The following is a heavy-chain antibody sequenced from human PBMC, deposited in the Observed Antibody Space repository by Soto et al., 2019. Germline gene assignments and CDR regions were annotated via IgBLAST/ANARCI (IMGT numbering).Heavy chain of an antibody. V-gene: IGHV1-69*06. Sequence: QVYLVQSGAEVKKPGSSVKISCKASGGIFSSNTINWVRQAAGQGLEWMGGIIPLFGTANYAEKFQGRVTITADKSTKPEYMELPSLRSEDTAVYYCASKAACGGDCYAFDSWGQGTMVTVSS. CDR1: GGIFSSNT. J-gene: IGHJ4*02. CDR3: ASKAACGGDCYAFDS. D-gene: IGHD2-21*02. CDR2: IIPLFGTA.